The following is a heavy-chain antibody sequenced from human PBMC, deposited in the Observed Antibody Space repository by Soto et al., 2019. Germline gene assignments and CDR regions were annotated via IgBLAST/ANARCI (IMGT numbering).Heavy chain of an antibody. CDR1: GFTFSNYA. CDR2: ISGTGGNT. Sequence: PGGSLRLSCAASGFTFSNYAMTWVRQAPGKGLEWVSAISGTGGNTYYADSVKGRFTTSRDNSKNTLFLQMNSLRAEDTAVYYCAKEEGPINAWGQGTLVTAPQ. CDR3: AKEEGPINA. V-gene: IGHV3-23*01. J-gene: IGHJ5*02. D-gene: IGHD2-21*01.